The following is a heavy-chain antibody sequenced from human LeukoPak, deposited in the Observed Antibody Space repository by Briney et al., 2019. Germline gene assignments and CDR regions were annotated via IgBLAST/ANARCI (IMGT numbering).Heavy chain of an antibody. Sequence: GGSLRLSCAASGFTFSRYSMDWVRQAPGKGLEWVSYISRSSSTIHYADSVKGRFTISRDNAKSSLFLQMNSLRAEDTAVYYCARDGGATMVRGVATYDSWGQGTLVTVSS. CDR1: GFTFSRYS. J-gene: IGHJ4*02. CDR3: ARDGGATMVRGVATYDS. V-gene: IGHV3-48*04. D-gene: IGHD3-10*01. CDR2: ISRSSSTI.